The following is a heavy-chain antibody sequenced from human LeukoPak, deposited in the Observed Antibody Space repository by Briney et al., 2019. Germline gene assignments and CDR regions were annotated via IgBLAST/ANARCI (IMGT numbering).Heavy chain of an antibody. CDR2: ISYDGSNK. Sequence: GGSLRLSCAASGFTFSSYGMHWVRQAPGKGLEWVAVISYDGSNKYYADSVKGRFTISRDNSKNTLYLQMNSLRAEDTAVYYCARDGRAYYYGSGSHPLTSGYWGQGTLVTVSS. D-gene: IGHD3-10*01. V-gene: IGHV3-30*03. CDR3: ARDGRAYYYGSGSHPLTSGY. CDR1: GFTFSSYG. J-gene: IGHJ4*02.